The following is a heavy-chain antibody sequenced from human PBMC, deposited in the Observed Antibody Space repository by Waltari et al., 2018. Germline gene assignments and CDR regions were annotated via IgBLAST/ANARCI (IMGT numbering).Heavy chain of an antibody. CDR1: GFTFNSEW. D-gene: IGHD2-15*01. V-gene: IGHV3-7*01. CDR3: ARGRGWY. CDR2: INQDGSEI. J-gene: IGHJ4*02. Sequence: EVQLVESGGGLVQPGGSLRLPCAASGFTFNSEWMSWVRQAQGKGLEWVANINQDGSEINYVDSVKGRFTISRDNARNSLYLQMNSLRVEDAAVYYCARGRGWYWGQGTLVAVSS.